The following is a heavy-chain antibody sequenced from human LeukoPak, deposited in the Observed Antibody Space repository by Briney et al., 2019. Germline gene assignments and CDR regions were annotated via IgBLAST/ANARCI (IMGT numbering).Heavy chain of an antibody. CDR1: GYTFTSYY. CDR2: INPSDDIT. D-gene: IGHD2-2*01. Sequence: ASVKVSCKASGYTFTSYYMHWVRQAPGQGLEWMGLINPSDDITTYAQKFQGRVTMTRDTSTSTVYMEMSSLKSEDTAVYYCANLYCSSTSCYLPEYFQHWGQGTLVTVSS. J-gene: IGHJ1*01. V-gene: IGHV1-46*01. CDR3: ANLYCSSTSCYLPEYFQH.